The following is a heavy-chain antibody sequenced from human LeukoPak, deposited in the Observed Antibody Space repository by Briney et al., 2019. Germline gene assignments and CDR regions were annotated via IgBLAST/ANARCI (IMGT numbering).Heavy chain of an antibody. D-gene: IGHD3-16*02. V-gene: IGHV4-38-2*01. CDR2: IYHSGST. CDR1: GYSISSGYY. Sequence: SETLSLTCAVSGYSISSGYYWGWIRQPPGKGLEWIGSIYHSGSTYYNPSLKSRVTISVDTSKNQFSLKLSSVTAADTAVYYCTRRLVVLQGFDYWGQGTLLTVSS. J-gene: IGHJ4*02. CDR3: TRRLVVLQGFDY.